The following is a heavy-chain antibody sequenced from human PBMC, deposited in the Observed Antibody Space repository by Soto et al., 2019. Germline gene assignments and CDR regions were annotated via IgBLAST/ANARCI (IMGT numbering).Heavy chain of an antibody. CDR1: GYSISSGWY. D-gene: IGHD2-15*01. Sequence: SETLSLTCTVSGYSISSGWYWGWIRQPPGKGLEWIASFYHGESTFFNPSLKSRVSISEDTSKNHFSLKLRSVTAADTAVFYCARGTSTPYWYFDFWGRGTLVTVSS. CDR3: ARGTSTPYWYFDF. J-gene: IGHJ2*01. CDR2: FYHGEST. V-gene: IGHV4-38-2*02.